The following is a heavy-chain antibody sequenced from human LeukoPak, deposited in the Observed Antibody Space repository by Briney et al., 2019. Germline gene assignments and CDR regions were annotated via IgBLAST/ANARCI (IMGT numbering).Heavy chain of an antibody. V-gene: IGHV4-39*07. CDR1: GGSISSSTYY. Sequence: PSETLSLTCTVSGGSISSSTYYWGWIRQPPGKGLEWIGSMYYSGSTYYYNPSLESRVTISVDTSKNQFSLRLSSVTAADTAVYYCAREGSSWSTSWFDPWGQGTLVTVSS. D-gene: IGHD6-13*01. J-gene: IGHJ5*02. CDR3: AREGSSWSTSWFDP. CDR2: MYYSGSTY.